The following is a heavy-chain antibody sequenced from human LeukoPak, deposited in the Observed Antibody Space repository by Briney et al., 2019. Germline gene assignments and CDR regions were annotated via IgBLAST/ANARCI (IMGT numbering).Heavy chain of an antibody. J-gene: IGHJ6*02. Sequence: GASVKVSCKASGYTFTSYYMHWVRQAPGQGLEWMGIINPSGGSTSYAQKFQGRVTMTRDTSTSTAYMELSSLRSEDTAVYYCATRGVLRFLEWLSPPYYYYGMDVWGQGTTVTVSS. D-gene: IGHD3-3*01. CDR3: ATRGVLRFLEWLSPPYYYYGMDV. CDR2: INPSGGST. CDR1: GYTFTSYY. V-gene: IGHV1-46*01.